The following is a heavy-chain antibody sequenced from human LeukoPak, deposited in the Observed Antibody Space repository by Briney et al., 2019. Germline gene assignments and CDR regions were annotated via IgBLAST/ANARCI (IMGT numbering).Heavy chain of an antibody. D-gene: IGHD6-19*01. CDR3: VRAVAGDSSPYNWFDP. CDR1: GDSVSSNSAA. J-gene: IGHJ5*02. Sequence: SQTLSLTCAISGDSVSSNSAAWNWIRQSPSRGLEWLGRTYYRSKWYNDYAVSVKSRITINPDTSKNQFSLQLNSVTPEDTAVYYCVRAVAGDSSPYNWFDPWGQGTLVTYSS. V-gene: IGHV6-1*01. CDR2: TYYRSKWYN.